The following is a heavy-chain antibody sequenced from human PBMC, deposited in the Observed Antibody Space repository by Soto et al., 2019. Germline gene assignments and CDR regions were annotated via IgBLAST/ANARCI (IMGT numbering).Heavy chain of an antibody. CDR2: IYYSGRT. CDR1: GGSISSSTYY. Sequence: QLQLQESGPGLVKPSETLSLTCTVSGGSISSSTYYWGWIRQPPGKGLEWIGSIYYSGRTYYNLSLKSRVTISADPSKNQFSLKLSSVTAADTAVYYCGMGRRGAVREYSYGYNWFDPWGQGTLVTVSS. D-gene: IGHD5-18*01. V-gene: IGHV4-39*01. CDR3: GMGRRGAVREYSYGYNWFDP. J-gene: IGHJ5*02.